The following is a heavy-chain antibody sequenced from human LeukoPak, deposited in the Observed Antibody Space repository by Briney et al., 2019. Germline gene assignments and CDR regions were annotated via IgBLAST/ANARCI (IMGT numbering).Heavy chain of an antibody. V-gene: IGHV3-9*01. CDR2: ISWNSGSI. J-gene: IGHJ6*02. CDR3: AKDVIAAAGTGFYGMDV. CDR1: GFTFDDYA. D-gene: IGHD6-13*01. Sequence: GGSLSLSCAASGFTFDDYAMHWVRQAPGKGLEWVSGISWNSGSIGYADSVKGRFTISGDNAKNSLYLQMNSLRAEDTALYYCAKDVIAAAGTGFYGMDVWGQGTTVTVSS.